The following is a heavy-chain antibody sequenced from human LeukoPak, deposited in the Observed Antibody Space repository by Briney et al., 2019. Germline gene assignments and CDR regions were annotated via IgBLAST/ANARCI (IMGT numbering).Heavy chain of an antibody. J-gene: IGHJ4*02. CDR2: IYTSQST. CDR1: GGSISSGSYY. V-gene: IGHV4-61*02. CDR3: ARGYSVYDWPPDY. Sequence: PSQTLSLTCTVSGGSISSGSYYWSWIRQPAAKGLERIGRIYTSQSTNYNPSLKSRVTISLHTPKHQFSLRLISLTAADTSVYYCARGYSVYDWPPDYWGQGTLVTVSS. D-gene: IGHD5/OR15-5a*01.